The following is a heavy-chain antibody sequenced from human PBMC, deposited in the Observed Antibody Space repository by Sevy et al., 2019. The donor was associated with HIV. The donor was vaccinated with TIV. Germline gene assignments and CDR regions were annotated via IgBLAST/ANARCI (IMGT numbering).Heavy chain of an antibody. V-gene: IGHV1-24*01. J-gene: IGHJ4*02. D-gene: IGHD3-22*01. CDR3: ATTKDYYEDSGSPFDY. CDR2: FDPEDGET. CDR1: GYTLTKLS. Sequence: ASVKDSCKVSGYTLTKLSMHWVRQAPGKGLEWMGSFDPEDGETIYQQKLKGRVTMTEDTSTDTAYMELSSLRSEDTAVYYCATTKDYYEDSGSPFDYWGQGTLVTVSS.